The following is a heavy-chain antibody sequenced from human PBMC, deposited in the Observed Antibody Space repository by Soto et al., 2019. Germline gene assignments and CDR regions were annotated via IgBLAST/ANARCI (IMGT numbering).Heavy chain of an antibody. CDR3: ARGGGSDSFDY. CDR2: INHLETT. J-gene: IGHJ4*02. D-gene: IGHD1-26*01. V-gene: IGHV4-30-2*01. Sequence: SETLSLTCTVSGASITFGGYSWSWIRQTPGKGLEWIGYINHLETTFYNPSFESRLTLSIDRAKNQFSLKLHSMSAAARAVYFCARGGGSDSFDYWGQGILVTVSS. CDR1: GASITFGGYS.